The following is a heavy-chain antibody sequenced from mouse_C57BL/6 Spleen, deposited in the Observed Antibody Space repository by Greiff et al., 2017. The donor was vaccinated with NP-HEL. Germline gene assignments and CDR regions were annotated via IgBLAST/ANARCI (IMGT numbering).Heavy chain of an antibody. CDR2: ISSGSSTI. J-gene: IGHJ4*01. V-gene: IGHV5-17*01. Sequence: VQLKESGGGLVKPGGSLKLSCAASGFTFSDYGMHWVRQAPEKGLEWVAYISSGSSTIYYADTVKGRFTISRDNAKNTLFLQMTSLRSEDTAMYYCARRRYYGSHYAMDYWGQGTSVTVSS. D-gene: IGHD1-1*01. CDR1: GFTFSDYG. CDR3: ARRRYYGSHYAMDY.